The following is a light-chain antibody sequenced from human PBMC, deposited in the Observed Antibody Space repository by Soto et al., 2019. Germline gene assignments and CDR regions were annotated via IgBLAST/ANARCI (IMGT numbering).Light chain of an antibody. CDR2: DVT. J-gene: IGLJ3*02. Sequence: QSALTQPASVSGSPGQSVTISCTGTSSDVGGYNYVSWYQHHPGKAPKLLIYDVTYRPSGVSHRFSGSKSGNTASLTISGLQAEDEADYYCSSFTSSSTWVFGGGTKLTVL. CDR1: SSDVGGYNY. V-gene: IGLV2-14*01. CDR3: SSFTSSSTWV.